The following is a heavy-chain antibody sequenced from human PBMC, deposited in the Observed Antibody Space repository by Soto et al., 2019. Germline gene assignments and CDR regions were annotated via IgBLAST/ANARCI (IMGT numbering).Heavy chain of an antibody. CDR2: IDTDGGTT. CDR1: GFTFSNYW. CDR3: ARRDYSDWFLDH. Sequence: GGSLRLSCAASGFTFSNYWMHWVRQTPGKGLVWISRIDTDGGTTSYVDSVKGRFTMSRDNAKNTLYLQMNSLRPEDTGVYFCARRDYSDWFLDHWGQGTLVTVSS. V-gene: IGHV3-74*01. D-gene: IGHD3-9*01. J-gene: IGHJ4*02.